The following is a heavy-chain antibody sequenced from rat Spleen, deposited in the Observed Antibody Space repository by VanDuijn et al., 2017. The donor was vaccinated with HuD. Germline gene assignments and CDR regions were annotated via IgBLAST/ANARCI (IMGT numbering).Heavy chain of an antibody. CDR1: GFTFSSYW. CDR3: TRGGYY. D-gene: IGHD2-2*01. V-gene: IGHV5-58*01. J-gene: IGHJ2*01. Sequence: EVQLVETGGGLVQPGRSLKLSCVASGFTFSSYWMYWIRQAPGKGLEWISSIDTDGSNTYYSDSVKGRFTISRDNAEDTVYLQMNGLRSEDTATYYCTRGGYYWGQGVMVTVSS. CDR2: IDTDGSNT.